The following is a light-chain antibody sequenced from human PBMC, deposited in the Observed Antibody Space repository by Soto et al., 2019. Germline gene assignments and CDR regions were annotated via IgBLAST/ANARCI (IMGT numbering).Light chain of an antibody. J-gene: IGKJ2*01. CDR2: KAS. CDR1: QSISSW. Sequence: DIQMTQSPSTLSASVGDRVTITCRASQSISSWLAWYQQKPGKAPKLLIYKASSLESGVVSRFSGSGSGTEFTLTISSLQPDDFATYYCQQYNSYPWTFGQGTKMEIK. CDR3: QQYNSYPWT. V-gene: IGKV1-5*03.